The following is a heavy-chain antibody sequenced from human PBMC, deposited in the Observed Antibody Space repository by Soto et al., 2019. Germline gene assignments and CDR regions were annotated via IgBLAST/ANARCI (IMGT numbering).Heavy chain of an antibody. CDR3: TAYTISVKWGVV. Sequence: EVQLMESGGGLVKPGGSLRLSCAASGFPFNNAWMNWVRQAPGKGLEWVGRVKSSSYGGTADYSAPVKGRFIISRDDSMNTLYLQMNSLQTEDTAVYYCTAYTISVKWGVVWGQGTMVTVSS. D-gene: IGHD3-10*01. CDR1: GFPFNNAW. CDR2: VKSSSYGGTA. J-gene: IGHJ3*01. V-gene: IGHV3-15*07.